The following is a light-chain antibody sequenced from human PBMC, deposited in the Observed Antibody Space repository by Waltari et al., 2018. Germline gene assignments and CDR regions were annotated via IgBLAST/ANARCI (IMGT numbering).Light chain of an antibody. CDR3: QQYNSYSPWT. J-gene: IGKJ1*01. Sequence: DILMTQSPSTLSASVGDRVTITCRASPTISRWLAWYQQKPGKAPNLLSFDASSLASGVPSRFSGSGSGTEFTLTISSLQPDDFATYYCQQYNSYSPWTFGPGTKVEIK. V-gene: IGKV1-5*01. CDR2: DAS. CDR1: PTISRW.